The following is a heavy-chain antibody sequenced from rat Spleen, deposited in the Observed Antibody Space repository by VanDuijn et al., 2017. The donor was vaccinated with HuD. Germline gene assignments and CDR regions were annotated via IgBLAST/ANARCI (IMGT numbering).Heavy chain of an antibody. D-gene: IGHD1-1*01. J-gene: IGHJ2*01. CDR2: ITNTGGST. CDR1: GFTFNNYW. V-gene: IGHV5-31*01. Sequence: EVQLVESGGGLVQPGRSLKLSCVASGFTFNNYWMTWIRQAPGKGLEWVASITNTGGSTYYPDSVKGRFTISRDNAKSTLYLQMNSLRSEDTATYYCTRDGDTTAYFDYWGQGVMVTVSS. CDR3: TRDGDTTAYFDY.